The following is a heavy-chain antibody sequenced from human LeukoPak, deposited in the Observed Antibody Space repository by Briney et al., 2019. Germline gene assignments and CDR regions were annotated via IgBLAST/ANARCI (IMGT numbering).Heavy chain of an antibody. CDR1: GGSISSYY. D-gene: IGHD3-10*01. CDR3: ARAHGSGAYYYMDV. Sequence: PSETLSLTCTVSGGSISSYYWSWIRQPPGKGLEWIGYIYYSGGTNYNPSLKSRVTISVDTSKNQFSLKLSSVTAADTAVYYCARAHGSGAYYYMDVWGKGTTVTISS. CDR2: IYYSGGT. V-gene: IGHV4-59*01. J-gene: IGHJ6*03.